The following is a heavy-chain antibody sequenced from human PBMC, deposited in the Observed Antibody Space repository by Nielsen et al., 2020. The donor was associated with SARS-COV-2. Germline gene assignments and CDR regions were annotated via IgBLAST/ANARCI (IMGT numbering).Heavy chain of an antibody. CDR1: GFSFNTYS. Sequence: GGSLRLCCVASGFSFNTYSMNWVRQAPGKGLEWVSYISGGSATIYYADSVKGRFTISRDNVKNSLYLQLSSLSAEDTAVYYCARDCGVSCHWFNPWGQGTLVTVSS. D-gene: IGHD2-2*01. CDR3: ARDCGVSCHWFNP. J-gene: IGHJ5*02. V-gene: IGHV3-48*01. CDR2: ISGGSATI.